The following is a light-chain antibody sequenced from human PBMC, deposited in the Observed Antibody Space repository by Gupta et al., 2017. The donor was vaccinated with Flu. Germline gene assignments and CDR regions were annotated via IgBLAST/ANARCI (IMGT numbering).Light chain of an antibody. CDR1: QSVSSY. CDR3: QQRNKWPRT. CDR2: GTS. V-gene: IGKV3-11*01. Sequence: ELVLTPFLAILSLFPGERATLSSRASQSVSSYFAWYQQRPGQPPRLLIYGTSNRAPGLPGRFSGSGSGTDFTLTISSLEPEEFAIYYCQQRNKWPRTFGPGTKVDIK. J-gene: IGKJ3*01.